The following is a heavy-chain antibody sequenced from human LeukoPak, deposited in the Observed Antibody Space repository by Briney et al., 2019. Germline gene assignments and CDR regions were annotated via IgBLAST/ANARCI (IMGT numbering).Heavy chain of an antibody. D-gene: IGHD6-13*01. CDR2: IKYDGSEK. Sequence: PGGSLRLSCAASGFTLSSYWMSWVRQAPGKGLEWVANIKYDGSEKNYVDSVKGRFAISRDNARNSLYLQMNSLRAEDTAVDYCARDIEAAGLFFHYWGRGTLVTVSS. CDR1: GFTLSSYW. J-gene: IGHJ4*02. V-gene: IGHV3-7*01. CDR3: ARDIEAAGLFFHY.